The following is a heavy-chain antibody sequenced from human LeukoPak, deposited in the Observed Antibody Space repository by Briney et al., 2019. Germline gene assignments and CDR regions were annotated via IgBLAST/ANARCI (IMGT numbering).Heavy chain of an antibody. V-gene: IGHV3-30*03. Sequence: GGSLRLSCAASGFTFSSYGMHWVRQAPGKGLERVAVISYEGSNKYYADSVKGRFTISRDNSKNTLYLQMNSLRAEDTAVYYCARERDAFDIWGQGTMVTVSS. CDR3: ARERDAFDI. CDR2: ISYEGSNK. J-gene: IGHJ3*02. CDR1: GFTFSSYG.